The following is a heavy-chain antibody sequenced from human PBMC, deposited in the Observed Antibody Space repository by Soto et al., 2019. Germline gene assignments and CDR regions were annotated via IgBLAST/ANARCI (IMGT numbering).Heavy chain of an antibody. Sequence: GGSLRLSCAASGFTFTSYHMSWVRQAPGKGLEWVANIKQDGSEQYYVDSVKGRFTISRDNAKNSLYLQMDSLRVEDTAVYFCVRVGWRTGWFFDYWGRGTLVTVSS. CDR1: GFTFTSYH. CDR3: VRVGWRTGWFFDY. J-gene: IGHJ4*02. D-gene: IGHD6-19*01. CDR2: IKQDGSEQ. V-gene: IGHV3-7*05.